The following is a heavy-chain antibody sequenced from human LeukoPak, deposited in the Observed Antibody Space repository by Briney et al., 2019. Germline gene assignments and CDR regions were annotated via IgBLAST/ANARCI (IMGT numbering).Heavy chain of an antibody. CDR1: GFTFSSYW. CDR3: ARAVVYGDYQIFDY. CDR2: IKQDGSEK. J-gene: IGHJ4*02. V-gene: IGHV3-7*01. Sequence: GGSLRLSWAASGFTFSSYWMSWVRQAPGKGLEWVANIKQDGSEKYYVDSVKGRFTISRDNAKNSLYLQMNSLKAEDTAVYYCARAVVYGDYQIFDYWGQGTLVTVSS. D-gene: IGHD4-17*01.